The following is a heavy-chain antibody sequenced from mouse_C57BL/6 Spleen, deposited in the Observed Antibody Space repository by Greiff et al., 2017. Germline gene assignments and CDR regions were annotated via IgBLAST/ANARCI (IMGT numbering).Heavy chain of an antibody. J-gene: IGHJ2*01. CDR2: IYPSDSET. CDR1: GYTFTSYW. CDR3: ARDDYDGYFDD. V-gene: IGHV1-61*01. Sequence: QVQLQQPGAELVRPGSSVKLSCKASGYTFTSYWMDWVKQRPGQGLEWIGNIYPSDSETHYNQKFKDKATLTVDKSSSTAYMQLSSLTSEDSAVYYCARDDYDGYFDDWGQGTTLTVSS. D-gene: IGHD2-4*01.